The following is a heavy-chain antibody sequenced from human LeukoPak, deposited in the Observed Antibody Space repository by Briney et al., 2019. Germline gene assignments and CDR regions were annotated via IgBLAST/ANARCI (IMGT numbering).Heavy chain of an antibody. J-gene: IGHJ4*02. D-gene: IGHD3-22*01. V-gene: IGHV4-59*12. CDR2: IYYSGST. CDR1: GGSISGYY. CDR3: ARVKSGHYDSSVLYFDY. Sequence: SETLSLTCTVSGGSISGYYWSWIRQPPGKGLQWIGYIYYSGSTNYNPSLKSRVTISVDKSKNQFSLKLSSVTAADTAVYYCARVKSGHYDSSVLYFDYWGQGTLVTVSS.